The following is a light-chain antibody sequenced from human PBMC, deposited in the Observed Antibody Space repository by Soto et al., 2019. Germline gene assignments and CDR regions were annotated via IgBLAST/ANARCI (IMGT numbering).Light chain of an antibody. J-gene: IGLJ2*01. CDR1: SNDIGGYNY. Sequence: QSVLTQPASVSGSPGQSITIPCTGTSNDIGGYNYVSWYQQHPGKVPKLMIFDVSYRPSGISDRFSGSKSGNTASLTISGLQPEDEADYDCSSYGASSTLVGGGTKLTGL. V-gene: IGLV2-14*03. CDR3: SSYGASSTL. CDR2: DVS.